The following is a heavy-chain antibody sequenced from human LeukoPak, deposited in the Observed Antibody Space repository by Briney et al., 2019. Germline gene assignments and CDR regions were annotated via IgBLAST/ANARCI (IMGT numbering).Heavy chain of an antibody. Sequence: GGSLRLSCAASGFTFSSYAMHWVRQAPGKGLEWVAVISYDGSNKYYADSVKGRFTISRDNSKNTLYLQMNSLRAEDTAVYYCARDIAMVRGVLDYWGQGTLVTVSS. CDR3: ARDIAMVRGVLDY. CDR2: ISYDGSNK. CDR1: GFTFSSYA. D-gene: IGHD3-10*01. J-gene: IGHJ4*02. V-gene: IGHV3-30*04.